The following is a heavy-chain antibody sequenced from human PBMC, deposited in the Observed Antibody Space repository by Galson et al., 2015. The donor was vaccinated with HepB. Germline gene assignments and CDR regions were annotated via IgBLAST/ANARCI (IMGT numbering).Heavy chain of an antibody. CDR2: FYSGSST. CDR3: ARHGYYYGSGSPRADAFDI. CDR1: GFTVSSNH. V-gene: IGHV3-66*04. Sequence: SLRLSCAASGFTVSSNHMSWVRQTPGKGLEWVSVFYSGSSTYYADSVKGRFTISRDNSKNTLYLQMNSLRAEDTAVYYCARHGYYYGSGSPRADAFDIWGQGTMVTVSS. J-gene: IGHJ3*02. D-gene: IGHD3-10*01.